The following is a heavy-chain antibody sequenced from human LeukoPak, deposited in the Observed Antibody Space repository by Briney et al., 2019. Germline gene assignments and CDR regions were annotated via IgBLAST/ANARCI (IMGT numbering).Heavy chain of an antibody. Sequence: GGSLRLSCAASGFTFSNNYMNWVRQAPGKGLEWVAVILSSGPTSYADYVKGGFTISRDTSKNALYLQMNSLRAEDTAVYYCAISGLGFGEFRGLDYWGQGTLVTVSS. V-gene: IGHV3-53*01. CDR3: AISGLGFGEFRGLDY. CDR2: ILSSGPT. CDR1: GFTFSNNY. J-gene: IGHJ4*02. D-gene: IGHD3-10*01.